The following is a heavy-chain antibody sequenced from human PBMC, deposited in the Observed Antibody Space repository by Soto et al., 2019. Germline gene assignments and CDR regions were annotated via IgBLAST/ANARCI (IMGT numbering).Heavy chain of an antibody. CDR1: GFTFGDYA. D-gene: IGHD4-17*01. V-gene: IGHV3-49*03. CDR2: IRSKAYGGTT. Sequence: PRGVLRLSCTASGFTFGDYAMSWFRQAPGKGLEWVGFIRSKAYGGTTEYAASVKGRFTISRDDSKSIAYLQMNSLKTEDTAVYYCTRRESERVYGDYVAHVDYWGQGTLVTVSS. J-gene: IGHJ4*02. CDR3: TRRESERVYGDYVAHVDY.